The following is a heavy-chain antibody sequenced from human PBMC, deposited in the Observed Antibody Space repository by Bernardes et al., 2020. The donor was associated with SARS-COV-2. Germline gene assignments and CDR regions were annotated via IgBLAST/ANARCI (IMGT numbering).Heavy chain of an antibody. CDR2: ISGSGGST. Sequence: GYLSPSCAASGFTFSRYAMSWVRPAPGKGLEWVSAISGSGGSTYYADSVKGRFTISRDNSKNTLYLQMNSLRAEDTAVYYCAKLYSSSSHFDYWGQGTLVTVSS. V-gene: IGHV3-23*01. CDR1: GFTFSRYA. CDR3: AKLYSSSSHFDY. D-gene: IGHD6-13*01. J-gene: IGHJ4*02.